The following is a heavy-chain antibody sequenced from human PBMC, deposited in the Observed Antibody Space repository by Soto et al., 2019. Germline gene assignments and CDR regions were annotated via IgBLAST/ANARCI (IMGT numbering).Heavy chain of an antibody. D-gene: IGHD3-22*01. CDR1: GFTFSSYS. Sequence: PGGSLRLSCAASGFTFSSYSMNWVRQAPGKGLEWVSAISGSGGSTYYADSVKGRFTISRDNSKNTLYLQMNSLRAEDTAVYYCAKDLETMIVVVMLFDYWGQGTLVTVSS. CDR2: ISGSGGST. CDR3: AKDLETMIVVVMLFDY. V-gene: IGHV3-23*01. J-gene: IGHJ4*02.